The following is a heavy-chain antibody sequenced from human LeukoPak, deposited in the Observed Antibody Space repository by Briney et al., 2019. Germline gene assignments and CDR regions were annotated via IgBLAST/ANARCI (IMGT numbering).Heavy chain of an antibody. V-gene: IGHV4-34*01. J-gene: IGHJ4*02. D-gene: IGHD2-15*01. CDR1: GGTFSGYY. CDR2: INPGGST. CDR3: AREDCSGGDCTSFDY. Sequence: SETLSLTCAVYGGTFSGYYWSWIRQSPGKGLEWIGEINPGGSTNYNPSLESRVIISVDTSKNQFSLKMDSVRAADPAVYYCAREDCSGGDCTSFDYWGQGTLVTVSS.